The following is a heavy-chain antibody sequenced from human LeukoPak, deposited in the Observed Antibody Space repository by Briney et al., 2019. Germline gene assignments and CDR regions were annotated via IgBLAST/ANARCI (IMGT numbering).Heavy chain of an antibody. J-gene: IGHJ3*02. Sequence: ASVKVSCKTSGYTFTSYAMHWVRQAPGQRLEWMGWMNAGNGNTKYSQKFQGRVTITRDTSASTAYMELSSLRSEDTAVYYCASSTSSGHDAFDIWGQGTMVTVSS. V-gene: IGHV1-3*01. CDR3: ASSTSSGHDAFDI. D-gene: IGHD6-19*01. CDR1: GYTFTSYA. CDR2: MNAGNGNT.